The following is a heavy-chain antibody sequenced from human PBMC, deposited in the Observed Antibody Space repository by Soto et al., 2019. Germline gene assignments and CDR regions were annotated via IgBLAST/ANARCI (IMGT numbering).Heavy chain of an antibody. D-gene: IGHD2-2*01. CDR1: GYTFTSYD. J-gene: IGHJ6*02. CDR2: MNPNSGNT. Sequence: QVQLVQSGAEVKKPGASVKVSCKASGYTFTSYDINWVRQATGQGLEWMGWMNPNSGNTGYAQKFQGRVTMTRNTSISTAYMELSSLRSEDTAVYYCARSEPIVVVPAAPYYYYGMDVWGQGTTVTVSS. CDR3: ARSEPIVVVPAAPYYYYGMDV. V-gene: IGHV1-8*01.